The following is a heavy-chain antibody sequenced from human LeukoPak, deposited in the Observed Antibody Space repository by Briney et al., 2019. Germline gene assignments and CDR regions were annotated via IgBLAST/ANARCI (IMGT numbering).Heavy chain of an antibody. CDR3: ARSRGGATYFDY. V-gene: IGHV3-20*04. D-gene: IGHD1-26*01. J-gene: IGHJ4*02. CDR2: INWNGGST. Sequence: GGSLRLSCAASGFTFDDYGMSWVRQAPGKRLEWVSGINWNGGSTGYADSVKGRFTISRDNAKNSLYLQMNSLRAEDTALYYCARSRGGATYFDYWGQGTLVTVSS. CDR1: GFTFDDYG.